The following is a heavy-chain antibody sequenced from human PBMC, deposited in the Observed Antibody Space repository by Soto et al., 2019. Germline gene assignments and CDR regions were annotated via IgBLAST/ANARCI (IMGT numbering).Heavy chain of an antibody. V-gene: IGHV3-23*01. D-gene: IGHD6-13*01. CDR3: NGGRIAAAGSGGVDY. CDR1: GFTFSNYA. CDR2: ISGSGGST. Sequence: PGGSLRLSCAASGFTFSNYAMNWVRQAPGKGLEWVSAISGSGGSTYYADSVKGRFTISRDNSKNTLYLQMNSLRAEDTAVYYCNGGRIAAAGSGGVDYWGQGTLVTVSS. J-gene: IGHJ4*02.